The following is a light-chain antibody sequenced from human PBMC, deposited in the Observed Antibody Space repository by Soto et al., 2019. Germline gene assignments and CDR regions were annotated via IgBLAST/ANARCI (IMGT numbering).Light chain of an antibody. CDR3: MQALQTPIT. J-gene: IGKJ5*01. CDR2: LGS. V-gene: IGKV2-28*01. Sequence: IVMTQSPLSLPVTPGEPASISCRCSQSLLHSNGYNYLDWYLQKPGQSPQLLIYLGSNRASGVPDRFSGSGSGTDFTLKISRVEAEDVGVYYCMQALQTPITFGQGTRLEI. CDR1: QSLLHSNGYNY.